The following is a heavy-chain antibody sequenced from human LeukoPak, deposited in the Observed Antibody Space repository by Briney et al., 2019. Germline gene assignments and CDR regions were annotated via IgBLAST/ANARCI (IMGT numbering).Heavy chain of an antibody. CDR2: INPNSGGT. Sequence: ASVSVSFKPSVYTFTYYYMHWVRQAPGQGREWMGWINPNSGGTNYAQKFQGRVTMTRDTSISTAYMELSRLRSDDTAVYYCARDLPVPMVYATRPTDDYWGQGTLVTVSS. CDR3: ARDLPVPMVYATRPTDDY. J-gene: IGHJ4*02. D-gene: IGHD2-8*01. V-gene: IGHV1-2*02. CDR1: VYTFTYYY.